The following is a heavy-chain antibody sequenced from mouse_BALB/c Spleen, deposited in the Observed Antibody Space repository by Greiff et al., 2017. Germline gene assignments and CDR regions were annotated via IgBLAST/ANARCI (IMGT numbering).Heavy chain of an antibody. CDR2: IWAGGST. V-gene: IGHV2-9*02. Sequence: VQVVESGPGLVAPSQSLSITCTVSGFSLTSYGVHWVRQPPGKGLEWLGVIWAGGSTNYNSALMSRLSISKDNSKSQVFLKLNSLQTDDTATYYCAKPEYDPLYAMDYWGQGTSVTVSS. D-gene: IGHD2-3*01. CDR1: GFSLTSYG. CDR3: AKPEYDPLYAMDY. J-gene: IGHJ4*01.